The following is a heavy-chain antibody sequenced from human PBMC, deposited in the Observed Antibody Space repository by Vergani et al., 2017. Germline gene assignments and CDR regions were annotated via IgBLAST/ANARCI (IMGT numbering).Heavy chain of an antibody. CDR1: GFTFSSYA. J-gene: IGHJ4*02. V-gene: IGHV3-23*01. CDR2: ISGSGGST. CDR3: ARSTYLLNYYDSSGFDY. Sequence: EVQLLESGGGLVQPGGSLRLSCAASGFTFSSYAMSWVRQAPGKGLEWVSAISGSGGSTYYADSVKGRFTISRDNSKNTLYLQMNSLRAEDTAVYYCARSTYLLNYYDSSGFDYWGQGTLVTVSS. D-gene: IGHD3-22*01.